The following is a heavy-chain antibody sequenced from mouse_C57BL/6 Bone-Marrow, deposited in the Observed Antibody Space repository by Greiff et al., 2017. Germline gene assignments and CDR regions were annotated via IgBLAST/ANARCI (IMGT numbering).Heavy chain of an antibody. CDR2: IDPENGDT. D-gene: IGHD1-1*02. CDR1: GFNIKDDY. Sequence: EVKLVESGAELVRPGASVKLSCTASGFNIKDDYMHWVKQRPEQGLEWIGWIDPENGDTEYASKFQGKATITADTSSNTAYLQLSSLTSEDTAVYYCTTGGYWYFDVWGTGTTVTVSS. CDR3: TTGGYWYFDV. V-gene: IGHV14-4*01. J-gene: IGHJ1*03.